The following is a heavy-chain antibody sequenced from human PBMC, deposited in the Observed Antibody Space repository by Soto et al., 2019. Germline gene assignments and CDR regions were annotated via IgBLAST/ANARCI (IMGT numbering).Heavy chain of an antibody. J-gene: IGHJ3*02. CDR1: GFTFSSYG. CDR3: ARDFYDSPPDTAQEWAFDI. D-gene: IGHD5-18*01. CDR2: IWYDGSNK. Sequence: GGSLRLSCAASGFTFSSYGMHWVRQAPGKGLEWVAVIWYDGSNKYYADSVKGRFTISRDNSKNTLYLQMNSLRAEDTAVYYCARDFYDSPPDTAQEWAFDIWGQGTMVTVSS. V-gene: IGHV3-33*01.